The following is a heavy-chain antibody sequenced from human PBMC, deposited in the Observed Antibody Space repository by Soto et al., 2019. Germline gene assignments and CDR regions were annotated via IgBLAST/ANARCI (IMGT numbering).Heavy chain of an antibody. D-gene: IGHD3-3*01. CDR2: IYYSGST. Sequence: SETLSLTCTVSGGSISSDYWSWILQPPGKGLEWIGYIYYSGSTNYNPSLKSRVTISVDTSKNQFSLKLSSVTAADTAVYYCARYDLGRGFIKPWGQGTLVTVSS. CDR3: ARYDLGRGFIKP. V-gene: IGHV4-59*08. J-gene: IGHJ5*02. CDR1: GGSISSDY.